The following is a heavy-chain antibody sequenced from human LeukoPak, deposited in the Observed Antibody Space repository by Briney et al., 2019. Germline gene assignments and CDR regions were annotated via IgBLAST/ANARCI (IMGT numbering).Heavy chain of an antibody. Sequence: GALRLSCVVSGITLSNYGMSWIRQAPGKGLEWVAHIRESAGGTNYADSVKGRFTISRDNSKNTLYLQMNSLRAEDTAVYYCAKDQQQWPVYYYGMDVWGQGTTVTVSS. CDR3: AKDQQQWPVYYYGMDV. J-gene: IGHJ6*02. V-gene: IGHV3-23*01. D-gene: IGHD6-19*01. CDR2: IRESAGGT. CDR1: GITLSNYG.